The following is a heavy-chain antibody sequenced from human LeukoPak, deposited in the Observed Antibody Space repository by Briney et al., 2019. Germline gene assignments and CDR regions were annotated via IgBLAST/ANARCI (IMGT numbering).Heavy chain of an antibody. CDR2: ISGSGGGT. Sequence: GGSLRLSCAASGFTFSSYGMHWVRQAPGKGLEWVSAISGSGGGTYYADSVKGRFTISGDNSKNTLYLQMNSLRAEDTAVYYCAKTAAAAGTFWFDPWGQGTLVTVSS. J-gene: IGHJ5*02. CDR3: AKTAAAAGTFWFDP. D-gene: IGHD6-13*01. CDR1: GFTFSSYG. V-gene: IGHV3-23*01.